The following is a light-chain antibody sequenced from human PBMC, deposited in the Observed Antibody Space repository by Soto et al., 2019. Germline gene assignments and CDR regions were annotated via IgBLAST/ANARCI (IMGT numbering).Light chain of an antibody. CDR2: DAS. J-gene: IGKJ2*01. Sequence: EIVLTQSPATLSLSPGERATLSCRASQSVSSYLAWYQQKPGQAPSLLIYDASNRATGIPARFSGSGSGTDFTLTISSLEPEHFAVYYCQQRSNWSRTFGQGTKLEIK. CDR3: QQRSNWSRT. CDR1: QSVSSY. V-gene: IGKV3-11*01.